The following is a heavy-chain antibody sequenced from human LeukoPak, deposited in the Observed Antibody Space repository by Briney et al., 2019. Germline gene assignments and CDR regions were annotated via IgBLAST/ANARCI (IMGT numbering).Heavy chain of an antibody. Sequence: GGSLRLSCAASGFTFSGDGMHWVRQAPGKGLEWVAFIRYDGSNKYYADSVKGRFTISRDNSKNTLYLQMNSLRAEDTAVYYCAKDEIVVVPAALGTYSYYGMDVWGQGTTVTVSS. D-gene: IGHD2-2*01. CDR2: IRYDGSNK. J-gene: IGHJ6*02. CDR3: AKDEIVVVPAALGTYSYYGMDV. CDR1: GFTFSGDG. V-gene: IGHV3-30*02.